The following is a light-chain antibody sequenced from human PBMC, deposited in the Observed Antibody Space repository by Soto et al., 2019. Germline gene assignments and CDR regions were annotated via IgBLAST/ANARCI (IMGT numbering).Light chain of an antibody. CDR3: QHYKTWQRT. J-gene: IGKJ4*01. Sequence: ELELTQSPATLSVSPGERATISCRASQGVGSTLAWYQQKPGQAPRLLIYDASTRATGIPARFSGDGSGTEFTLTISSLQSDDFVVYYCQHYKTWQRTFGGGTRVEI. CDR2: DAS. V-gene: IGKV3-15*01. CDR1: QGVGST.